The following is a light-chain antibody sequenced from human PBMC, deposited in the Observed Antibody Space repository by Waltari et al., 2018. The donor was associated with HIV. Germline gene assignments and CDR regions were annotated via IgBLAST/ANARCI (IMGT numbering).Light chain of an antibody. Sequence: QSALTQPASVSGSPGQSITISCTGTSSDVGSYNLVSWYQQHPGKAPKLMIFEVSKRPSGVSNRFSGSKSGNTASLTISGLQAEDEADYYCCSYVGSSRVFGGGTKLTVL. CDR3: CSYVGSSRV. J-gene: IGLJ3*02. V-gene: IGLV2-23*02. CDR2: EVS. CDR1: SSDVGSYNL.